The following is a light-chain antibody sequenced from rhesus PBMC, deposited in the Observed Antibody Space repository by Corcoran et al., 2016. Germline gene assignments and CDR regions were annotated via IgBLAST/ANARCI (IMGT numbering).Light chain of an antibody. CDR2: GAS. J-gene: IGKJ3*01. Sequence: EIVMTQSPATLSLSPGERVTLSCRASQSVSSYLAWYQQKPGPAPRLLIYGASSRATCIPDRFSGRGSGTDFTLTISSLDPEDFAVYYCQETRNLSPSFGPGTKLDIK. V-gene: IGKV3-31*02. CDR1: QSVSSY. CDR3: QETRNLSPS.